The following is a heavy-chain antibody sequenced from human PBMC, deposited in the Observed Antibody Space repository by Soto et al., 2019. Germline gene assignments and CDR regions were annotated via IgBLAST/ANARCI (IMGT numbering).Heavy chain of an antibody. CDR3: ATSLGYCSSTSCYRDDY. V-gene: IGHV5-10-1*01. CDR1: GYSFTSYW. J-gene: IGHJ4*02. Sequence: PGESLKISCKGSGYSFTSYWISWLRQMPGKGLEWMGRIDPSDSYTNYSPSFQGHVTISADKSISTAYLQWSSLKASDTAMYYCATSLGYCSSTSCYRDDYWGQGTLVTVSS. D-gene: IGHD2-2*01. CDR2: IDPSDSYT.